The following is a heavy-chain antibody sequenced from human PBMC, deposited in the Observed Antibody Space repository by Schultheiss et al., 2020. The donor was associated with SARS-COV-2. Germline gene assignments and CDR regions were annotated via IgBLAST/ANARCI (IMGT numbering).Heavy chain of an antibody. J-gene: IGHJ4*02. CDR1: GYTFTSYG. V-gene: IGHV1-18*01. CDR2: ISAYNGNT. CDR3: ARDGGPGIVVVTHFDY. D-gene: IGHD3-22*01. Sequence: ASVKVSCKASGYTFTSYGISWVRQAPGQGLEWMGWISAYNGNTNYAQKLQGRGTMTTDTSTSTAYMELRSLRSDDTAVYYCARDGGPGIVVVTHFDYWGQGTLVTVSS.